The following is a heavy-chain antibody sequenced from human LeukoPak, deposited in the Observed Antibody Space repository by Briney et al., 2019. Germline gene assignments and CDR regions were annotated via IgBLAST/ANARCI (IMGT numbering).Heavy chain of an antibody. CDR2: ISYDGSNE. J-gene: IGHJ4*02. Sequence: GGSLRLSCAASGFTFSSYAMHWVRQAPGKGLEWVAVISYDGSNEYYADSVKGRFTISRDNSKNTLYLQMNSLRAEDTAVYYCARGGLRYFDWLLYTKLFDYWGQGTLVTVSS. CDR3: ARGGLRYFDWLLYTKLFDY. D-gene: IGHD3-9*01. CDR1: GFTFSSYA. V-gene: IGHV3-30-3*01.